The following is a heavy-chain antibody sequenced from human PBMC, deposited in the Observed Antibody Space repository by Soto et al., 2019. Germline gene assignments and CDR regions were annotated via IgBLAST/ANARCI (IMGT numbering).Heavy chain of an antibody. J-gene: IGHJ5*02. CDR2: ITPMFVTA. CDR3: ARDSGGTTFRS. Sequence: QVQLVQPGAEVKKPGSSVKVSCRTSGGPFNNYAITWIRQAPGQGLEWMGGITPMFVTANYAQKLQGRAIIPAEESTTTADMELRSLTPQVTAVYYCARDSGGTTFRSWGQGTLVSVSS. CDR1: GGPFNNYA. V-gene: IGHV1-69*12. D-gene: IGHD1-26*01.